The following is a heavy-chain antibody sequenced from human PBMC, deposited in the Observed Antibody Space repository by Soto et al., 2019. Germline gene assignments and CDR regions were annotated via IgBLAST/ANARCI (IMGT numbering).Heavy chain of an antibody. CDR2: IIPIFGTA. CDR1: GGTFSSYA. D-gene: IGHD6-19*01. CDR3: ARPRAVAVYDYYGMDV. Sequence: QVQLVQSGAAVKKPGSSVKVSCKASGGTFSSYAISWVRQAPGQGLEWMGGIIPIFGTANYAQKFQGRVTITADESTSTAYMELSSLRSEDTAVYYCARPRAVAVYDYYGMDVWGQGTTVTVSS. J-gene: IGHJ6*02. V-gene: IGHV1-69*12.